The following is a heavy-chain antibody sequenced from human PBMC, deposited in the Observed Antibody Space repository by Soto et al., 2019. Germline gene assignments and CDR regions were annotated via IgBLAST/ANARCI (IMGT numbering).Heavy chain of an antibody. D-gene: IGHD6-6*01. Sequence: QVQLVQSGAEVKKPGSSVKVSCKASGGTFSSYAISWVRQAPGQGLEWMGGIIPIFGTANYAQKFQGRVTITEDESTSTAYMELSSLRSEDTAVYYCARDEIEYSSSTSVYYYGMDVWGQGTTVTVSS. CDR2: IIPIFGTA. CDR3: ARDEIEYSSSTSVYYYGMDV. V-gene: IGHV1-69*01. CDR1: GGTFSSYA. J-gene: IGHJ6*02.